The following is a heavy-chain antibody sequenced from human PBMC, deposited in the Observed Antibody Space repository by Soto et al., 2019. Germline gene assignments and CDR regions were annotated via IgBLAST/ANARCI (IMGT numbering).Heavy chain of an antibody. Sequence: GGSLRLSCAASGFTFSSYSMNWVRQAPGKGLEWVSYISSSSSTIYYADSVKGRFTISRDNAKNSLYLQMNSLRAEDTAVYYCASITYSSGWYEYYFDYWGQGTLVTVSS. CDR3: ASITYSSGWYEYYFDY. V-gene: IGHV3-48*01. CDR1: GFTFSSYS. CDR2: ISSSSSTI. J-gene: IGHJ4*02. D-gene: IGHD6-19*01.